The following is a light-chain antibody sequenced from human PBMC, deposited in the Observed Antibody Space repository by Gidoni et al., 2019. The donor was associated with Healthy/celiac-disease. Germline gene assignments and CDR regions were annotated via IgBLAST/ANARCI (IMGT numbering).Light chain of an antibody. J-gene: IGLJ2*01. CDR1: SSDVGGYNY. V-gene: IGLV2-14*03. Sequence: QSALTQPASVSGSSGQWITISCTGTSSDVGGYNYVSWYQQHPGKAPKLLIYDVSTRPSGVSNRFSVSKSGNTASLTISGLQAEDEADYYCSSYTSSTTVVFGGGTKLTVL. CDR3: SSYTSSTTVV. CDR2: DVS.